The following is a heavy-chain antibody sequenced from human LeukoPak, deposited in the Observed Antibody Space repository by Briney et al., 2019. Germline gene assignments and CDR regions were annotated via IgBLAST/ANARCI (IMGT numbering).Heavy chain of an antibody. CDR2: ISGSGGST. CDR1: GFTFSSNA. J-gene: IGHJ6*03. D-gene: IGHD3-3*01. Sequence: PAGGSLRLSCAASGFTFSSNAMSWVRQAPGKGLEWVSAISGSGGSTYYADSVKGRFTISRDNSKNTLYLQMNSLRAEDTAVYYCAKEAGFLEWLNYYYMDVWGKGTTVTVSS. V-gene: IGHV3-23*01. CDR3: AKEAGFLEWLNYYYMDV.